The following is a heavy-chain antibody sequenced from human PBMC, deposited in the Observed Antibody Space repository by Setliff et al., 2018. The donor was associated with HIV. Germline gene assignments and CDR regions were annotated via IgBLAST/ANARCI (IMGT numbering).Heavy chain of an antibody. J-gene: IGHJ4*02. D-gene: IGHD3-10*01. CDR1: GGSISSSSYY. Sequence: LSLTCTVSGGSISSSSYYWGWIRQPPGKGLEWIGNIYYSGSTYYNPSLKSRVTISVDTSKNQFSLKLSSVTAADTAVYYCARAVPSYYYGSGSISPSFDYWGQGTLVTVSS. CDR2: IYYSGST. CDR3: ARAVPSYYYGSGSISPSFDY. V-gene: IGHV4-39*01.